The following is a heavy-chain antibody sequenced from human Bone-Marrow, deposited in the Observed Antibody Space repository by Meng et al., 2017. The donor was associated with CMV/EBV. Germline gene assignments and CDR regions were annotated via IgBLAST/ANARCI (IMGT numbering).Heavy chain of an antibody. D-gene: IGHD5-12*01. CDR2: IWYDGTNK. J-gene: IGHJ4*02. V-gene: IGHV3-33*01. CDR3: ARVQYSGYDYGFDY. Sequence: SGFTFSTCVMHWVRQAPGKGLEWVAVIWYDGTNKFYADSVKGRFTISRDNSKSTLYLQMNNVRADDTAIYYCARVQYSGYDYGFDYWGQGTLVTVSS. CDR1: GFTFSTCV.